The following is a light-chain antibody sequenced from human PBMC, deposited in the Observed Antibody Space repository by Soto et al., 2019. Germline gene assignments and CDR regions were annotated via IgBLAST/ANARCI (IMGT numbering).Light chain of an antibody. V-gene: IGKV3-15*01. Sequence: EIVMTQSPATLSVSPGERVTLSCRASQSVSSNLAWYQQKPGQAPRLLIYGASTRATGIPARFSGSGSGTEFTLTISSLQSEDFAVYYCQQYNSWRPVFGQGTKLEIK. CDR1: QSVSSN. CDR2: GAS. J-gene: IGKJ2*01. CDR3: QQYNSWRPV.